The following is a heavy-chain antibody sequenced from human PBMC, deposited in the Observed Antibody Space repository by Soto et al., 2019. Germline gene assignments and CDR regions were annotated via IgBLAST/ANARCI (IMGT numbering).Heavy chain of an antibody. CDR3: ARVGLSIAVAGDY. CDR1: GGSISSGDYY. J-gene: IGHJ4*02. Sequence: PSETLSLTCTVSGGSISSGDYYWSWIRQLPGKGLEWIGYIYYSGSTYYNPSLKSRVTISVDTSKNQFSLKLSSVTAADTAVYYCARVGLSIAVAGDYWGQGTLVTVSS. V-gene: IGHV4-30-4*01. D-gene: IGHD6-19*01. CDR2: IYYSGST.